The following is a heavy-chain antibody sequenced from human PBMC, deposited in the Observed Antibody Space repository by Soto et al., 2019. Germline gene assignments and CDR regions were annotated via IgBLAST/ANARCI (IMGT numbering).Heavy chain of an antibody. J-gene: IGHJ6*03. V-gene: IGHV3-21*01. CDR1: GFTFSSYS. CDR2: ISSSSSYI. D-gene: IGHD3-3*01. Sequence: EVQLVESGGGLVKPGGSLRLSCAASGFTFSSYSMNWVRQAPGKGLEWVSSISSSSSYIYYADSVKGRFTISRDNAKNSLYLQMNSLRAEDTAVYYCARDPAKYYDFWSGYYMGYYYYYVDVWGKGTTVTVSS. CDR3: ARDPAKYYDFWSGYYMGYYYYYVDV.